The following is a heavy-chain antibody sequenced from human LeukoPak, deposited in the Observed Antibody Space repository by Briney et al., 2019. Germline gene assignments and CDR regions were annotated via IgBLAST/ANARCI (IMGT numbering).Heavy chain of an antibody. J-gene: IGHJ4*02. CDR1: GGSISSYY. D-gene: IGHD2-21*02. CDR2: IYYSGST. V-gene: IGHV4-59*08. Sequence: PSETLSLTCTVSGGSISSYYWSWIRQPPGKGLEWIGYIYYSGSTNYNPSLKSRVTISVDTSKNQFSLKLSSVTAADTAVYYCARAYCGGDCYFGFDYWGQGTLVSVSS. CDR3: ARAYCGGDCYFGFDY.